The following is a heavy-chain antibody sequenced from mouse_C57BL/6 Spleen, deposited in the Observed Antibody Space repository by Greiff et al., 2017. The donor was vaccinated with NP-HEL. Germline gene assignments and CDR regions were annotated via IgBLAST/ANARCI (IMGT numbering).Heavy chain of an antibody. CDR3: ARGGYYFDY. J-gene: IGHJ2*01. CDR1: GFNIKDYY. V-gene: IGHV14-2*01. CDR2: IDPEYGET. D-gene: IGHD1-1*02. Sequence: EVQLQQSGAELVKPGASVKLSCTASGFNIKDYYMHWVKQRSVQGLAWIGRIDPEYGETKYAPKLQGKATITADTSSNTAYLQRISLTSEDTADYYCARGGYYFDYWGQGTTLTVSS.